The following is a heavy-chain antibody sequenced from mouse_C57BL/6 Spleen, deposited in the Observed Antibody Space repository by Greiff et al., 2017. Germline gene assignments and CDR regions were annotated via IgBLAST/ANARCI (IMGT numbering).Heavy chain of an antibody. D-gene: IGHD1-1*01. CDR2: IYPGDGDT. CDR1: GYAFSSSW. V-gene: IGHV1-82*01. J-gene: IGHJ3*01. CDR3: ATIYYYGSSLAY. Sequence: VQLQQPGPELVKPGASVKISCKASGYAFSSSWMNWVKQRPGKGLEWIGRIYPGDGDTNYNGKFKGKATLTADKSSSPAYMQLSSLTSEDSAVYFCATIYYYGSSLAYWGQGTLVTVSA.